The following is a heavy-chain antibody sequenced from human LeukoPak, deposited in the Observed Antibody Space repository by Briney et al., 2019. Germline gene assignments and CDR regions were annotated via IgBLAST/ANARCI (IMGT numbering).Heavy chain of an antibody. J-gene: IGHJ3*02. V-gene: IGHV3-21*06. CDR2: ISSGSTYK. CDR3: ARMGDYGGDVYDI. CDR1: GFNFSIFS. D-gene: IGHD4-17*01. Sequence: GGSLRLSSAASGFNFSIFSMHWVRQFPGKRLERVSSISSGSTYKYYAASVRGRFTIPRDNAKNSVYLQMNSLRVADTALFYCARMGDYGGDVYDIWGQGTMVTVSS.